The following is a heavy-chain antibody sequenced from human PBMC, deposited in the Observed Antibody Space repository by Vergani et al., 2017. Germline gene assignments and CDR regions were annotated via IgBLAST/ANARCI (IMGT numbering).Heavy chain of an antibody. V-gene: IGHV4-30-4*08. D-gene: IGHD3-10*01. Sequence: QVQLQESGPGLVKPSQTLSLTCTVSGGSINSGDYYWSWIRQPPGKGLEWIGYIYYSGSTYYNPSLKSRLTISVDTSKNQFSLKLTSVTAADTAVYSCARELDYYGSGRNFVDSWGQGTLVTVSS. CDR3: ARELDYYGSGRNFVDS. CDR1: GGSINSGDYY. J-gene: IGHJ4*02. CDR2: IYYSGST.